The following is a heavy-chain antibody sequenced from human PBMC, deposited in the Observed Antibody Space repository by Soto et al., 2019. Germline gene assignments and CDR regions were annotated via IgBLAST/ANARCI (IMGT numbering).Heavy chain of an antibody. CDR3: ARNKGSGSYYRLEPGAFDI. V-gene: IGHV4-39*01. D-gene: IGHD3-10*01. CDR1: GGSMSSSSYY. J-gene: IGHJ3*02. Sequence: ETLSLTCTVSGGSMSSSSYYWGWIRQPPGKGLEWIGSIYYSGSTYYNPSLKSRVTISVDTSKNQFSLKLSSVTAADTAVYYCARNKGSGSYYRLEPGAFDIWGQGTMVTVSS. CDR2: IYYSGST.